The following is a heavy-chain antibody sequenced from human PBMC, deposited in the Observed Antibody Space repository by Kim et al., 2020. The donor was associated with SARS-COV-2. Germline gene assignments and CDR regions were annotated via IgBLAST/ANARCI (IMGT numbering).Heavy chain of an antibody. D-gene: IGHD6-19*01. Sequence: VDSGKGGFTIARDNAKNSLYLQMNSLRAEDTAVYYCARVPTVAGTGYFDYWGQGTLVTVSS. V-gene: IGHV3-7*03. CDR3: ARVPTVAGTGYFDY. J-gene: IGHJ4*02.